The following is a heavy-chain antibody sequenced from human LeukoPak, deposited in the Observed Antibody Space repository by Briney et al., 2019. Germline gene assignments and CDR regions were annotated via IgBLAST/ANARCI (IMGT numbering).Heavy chain of an antibody. CDR3: ARVPPDSGSCYSAFDY. V-gene: IGHV4-59*01. D-gene: IGHD1-26*01. CDR1: GGSISSYY. Sequence: SETLSLTCTVSGGSISSYYWSWIRQPPGKGLEWIGYIYYSGSTNYNPSLKSRVTISVDTSKNQFSLKLSSVTAADTAVYYCARVPPDSGSCYSAFDYWGQGTLVTVSS. CDR2: IYYSGST. J-gene: IGHJ4*02.